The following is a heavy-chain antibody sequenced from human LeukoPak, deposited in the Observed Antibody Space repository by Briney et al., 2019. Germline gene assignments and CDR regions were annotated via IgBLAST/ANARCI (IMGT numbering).Heavy chain of an antibody. CDR2: IIPILGIA. CDR3: ARESVVVITTGYFDY. Sequence: SVKVSCKASGYTFTSYGISWVRQAPGQGLEWMGRIIPILGIANYAQKFQGRVTITADRSTSTAYMELSSLRSEDTAVYYCARESVVVITTGYFDYWGQGTLVTVSS. CDR1: GYTFTSYG. V-gene: IGHV1-69*04. J-gene: IGHJ4*02. D-gene: IGHD3-22*01.